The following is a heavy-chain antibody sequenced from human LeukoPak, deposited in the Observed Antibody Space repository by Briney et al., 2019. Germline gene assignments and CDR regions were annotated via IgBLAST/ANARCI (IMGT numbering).Heavy chain of an antibody. V-gene: IGHV3-21*01. CDR2: ISSSSSYI. CDR3: AREGTVTNTLDAFDI. CDR1: GFTFSSYS. J-gene: IGHJ3*02. Sequence: PGGSLRLSCAASGFTFSSYSMNWVRQAPGKGLEWVSSISSSSSYIYYADSVKGRFTISRDNAKNSLHLQMNSLRAEDTAVYYCAREGTVTNTLDAFDIWGQGTMVTVSS. D-gene: IGHD4-17*01.